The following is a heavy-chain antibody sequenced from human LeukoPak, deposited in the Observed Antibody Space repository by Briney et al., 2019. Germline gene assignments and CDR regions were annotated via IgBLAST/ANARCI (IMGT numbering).Heavy chain of an antibody. D-gene: IGHD5-24*01. CDR2: INHSGST. J-gene: IGHJ4*02. CDR3: AKRSMATSEFDY. Sequence: SETLSLTCAVYGGAFSGYYWSGIRQPPGKGLEWIGEINHSGSTNYNPSLKSRVTISVDTSKNQFSLKLSSVTAADTAVYYCAKRSMATSEFDYWGQGTLVTVSS. V-gene: IGHV4-34*01. CDR1: GGAFSGYY.